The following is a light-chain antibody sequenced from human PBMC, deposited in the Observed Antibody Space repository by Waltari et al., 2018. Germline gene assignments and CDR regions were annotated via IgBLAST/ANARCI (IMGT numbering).Light chain of an antibody. V-gene: IGKV1-33*01. CDR2: DAS. CDR1: RDIKNF. J-gene: IGKJ2*01. Sequence: DIQMTQSPSSLSASVGDRVIISCQASRDIKNFLNWYQQKPGKAPKLLIYDASNLEIRFPTRFSRRGSGTHFSFTISSLQPEDVATYYCQQYDDFPPYTFGQGTKVDIK. CDR3: QQYDDFPPYT.